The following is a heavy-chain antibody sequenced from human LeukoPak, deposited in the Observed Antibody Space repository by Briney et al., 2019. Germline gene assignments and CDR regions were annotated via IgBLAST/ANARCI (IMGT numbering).Heavy chain of an antibody. V-gene: IGHV4-59*12. CDR2: IYYSGST. D-gene: IGHD2-2*01. J-gene: IGHJ6*02. CDR1: GGSISSYY. CDR3: AKDDLGYCSSASCYPYYYYGMDV. Sequence: PSETLSLTCTVSGGSISSYYWSWIRQPPGKGLEWIGYIYYSGSTNYNPSLKSRVTISVDTSTNQFSLRLRSVTAADTAVYYCAKDDLGYCSSASCYPYYYYGMDVWGQGTTVTVSS.